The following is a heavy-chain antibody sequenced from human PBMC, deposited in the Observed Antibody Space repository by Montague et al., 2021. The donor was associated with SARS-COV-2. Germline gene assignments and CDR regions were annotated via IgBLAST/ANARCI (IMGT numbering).Heavy chain of an antibody. CDR2: IYYDGIS. D-gene: IGHD1-1*01. CDR1: GVSISSAHYC. CDR3: ARHKAWNVAPYYFGY. Sequence: SETLSLTCTVSGVSISSAHYCWGWVRQTPGKGLEWIGNIYYDGISRPNPSLNSRVTISVDTSKSQLSLRLSSVTAADTAVYFCARHKAWNVAPYYFGYWGQGTVVTVSS. V-gene: IGHV4-39*01. J-gene: IGHJ4*02.